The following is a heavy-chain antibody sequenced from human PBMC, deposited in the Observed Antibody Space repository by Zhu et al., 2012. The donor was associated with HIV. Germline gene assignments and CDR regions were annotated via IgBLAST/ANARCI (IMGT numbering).Heavy chain of an antibody. CDR3: ASLNDYGDSNY. V-gene: IGHV4-38-2*01. J-gene: IGHJ4*01. CDR2: IYHSGSI. CDR1: GYSIRSGYY. Sequence: QVQLQESGPGLVKPSETLSLTCAVSGYSIRSGYYWGWVRQPPGKGLEWIGSIYHSGSIYYNPSLKSRVTMSLDTSKNQFSLNLSSVTAADTAVYYCASLNDYGDSNYWGLEPWSPSPQ. D-gene: IGHD4-17*01.